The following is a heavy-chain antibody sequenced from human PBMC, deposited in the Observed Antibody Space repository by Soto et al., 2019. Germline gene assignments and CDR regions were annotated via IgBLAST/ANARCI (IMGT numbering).Heavy chain of an antibody. J-gene: IGHJ4*02. CDR2: IYYSGST. CDR1: GGSISSYY. Sequence: QVQLQESGPGLVKPSETLSLTCTVSGGSISSYYWSWIRQPPGKGLEWIGYIYYSGSTNYNPSLKSRVTIAVATTKNQFALKLSSVTAADTAVYYCARRYAGNFDYWGQGTLVTVSS. V-gene: IGHV4-59*01. D-gene: IGHD2-8*01. CDR3: ARRYAGNFDY.